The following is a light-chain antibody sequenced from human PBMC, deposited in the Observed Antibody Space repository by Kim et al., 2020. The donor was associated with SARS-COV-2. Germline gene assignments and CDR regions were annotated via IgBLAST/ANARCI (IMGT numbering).Light chain of an antibody. J-gene: IGLJ3*02. CDR1: SSDIGISDY. CDR3: ASYTSTYTWV. V-gene: IGLV2-14*03. Sequence: QSALTQPASVSGSPGQSITISCTGTSSDIGISDYVSWSQQHPGKAPKLMIYDVRKRPSGVSDRFSGSKSANTASLTISGLQAEDEADYYCASYTSTYTWVFGGGTQLTVL. CDR2: DVR.